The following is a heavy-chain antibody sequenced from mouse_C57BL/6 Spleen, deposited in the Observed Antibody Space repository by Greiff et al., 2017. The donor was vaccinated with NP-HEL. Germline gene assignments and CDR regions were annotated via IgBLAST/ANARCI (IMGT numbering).Heavy chain of an antibody. CDR2: IDPSDSET. CDR3: ARSSSGPTLDY. J-gene: IGHJ2*01. CDR1: GYTFTSYW. V-gene: IGHV1-52*01. Sequence: QVQLQQPGAELVRPGSSVKLSCKASGYTFTSYWMHWVKQRPIQGLEWIGNIDPSDSETHYNQKFKDKATLTVDKSSSTAYMQRSSLTSEDSAVYYCARSSSGPTLDYWGQGTTLTVSS. D-gene: IGHD3-2*02.